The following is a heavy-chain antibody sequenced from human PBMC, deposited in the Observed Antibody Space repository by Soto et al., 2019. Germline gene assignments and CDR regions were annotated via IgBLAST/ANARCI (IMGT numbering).Heavy chain of an antibody. D-gene: IGHD3-10*01. J-gene: IGHJ4*02. Sequence: PSETLSLPFTVTGNSVNSYYWSWMRQPPGKGLECMGYVYYSGSTNYNPSLKSRVTISVDTTKNPIRLRLKSVTAADTALYYYPGAQSSGNHYFDYCGRRSLIT. CDR2: VYYSGST. CDR1: GNSVNSYY. CDR3: PGAQSSGNHYFDY. V-gene: IGHV4-59*02.